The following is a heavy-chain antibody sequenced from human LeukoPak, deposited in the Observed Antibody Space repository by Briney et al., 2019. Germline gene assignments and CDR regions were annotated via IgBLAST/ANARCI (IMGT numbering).Heavy chain of an antibody. J-gene: IGHJ4*02. D-gene: IGHD5-18*01. CDR1: GLTFSCHA. CDR2: ISASGGTT. CDR3: ARGYYERYGYIFEY. Sequence: GGSLRLSCAASGLTFSCHAMSWVRQAPGKGLEWVSGISASGGTTCYADSVKGRFTIARDNPKNTLYLQMNNLRPEDTAVYYCARGYYERYGYIFEYWGQGTLVTVSS. V-gene: IGHV3-23*01.